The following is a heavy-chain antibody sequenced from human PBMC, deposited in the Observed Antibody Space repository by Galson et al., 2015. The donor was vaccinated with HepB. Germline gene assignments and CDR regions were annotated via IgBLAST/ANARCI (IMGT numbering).Heavy chain of an antibody. CDR2: IYYSGST. J-gene: IGHJ6*02. D-gene: IGHD6-13*01. CDR3: ARVSVSSWYTSHGMDV. Sequence: ETLSLTCTVSGGSISSSSYYWGWIRQPPGKGLEWIGSIYYSGSTYYNPSLKSRVTISVDTSKNQFSLKLSSVTAADTAVYYCARVSVSSWYTSHGMDVWGQGTTVTVSS. CDR1: GGSISSSSYY. V-gene: IGHV4-39*07.